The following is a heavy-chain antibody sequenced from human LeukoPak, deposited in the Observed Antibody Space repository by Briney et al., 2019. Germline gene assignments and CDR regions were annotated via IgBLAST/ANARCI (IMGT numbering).Heavy chain of an antibody. D-gene: IGHD6-6*01. V-gene: IGHV3-23*01. CDR1: EFNFSSYA. J-gene: IGHJ4*02. CDR3: AKGASSSSFDY. Sequence: QPGASLRLSCAASEFNFSSYAMSWVRQAPGKGLEWVSSISGSGGVTYYADSVKGRFTISRDNSKNTLYLQMNSLRAEDTAVYYCAKGASSSSFDYWGQGTQVTVSS. CDR2: ISGSGGVT.